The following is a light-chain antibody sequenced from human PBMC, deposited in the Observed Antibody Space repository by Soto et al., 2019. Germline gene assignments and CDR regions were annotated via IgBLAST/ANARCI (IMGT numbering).Light chain of an antibody. CDR2: DAS. CDR3: QQSSKRPPT. Sequence: DIQMTQSPSTLSASVRDRVTITCRASQSISSWLAWYQQKPGKAPKLLIYDASSLEGGVPSRFSGSGSGTDFTLTISSLQPEDFATYYCQQSSKRPPTFGQGTKVDI. V-gene: IGKV1-5*01. CDR1: QSISSW. J-gene: IGKJ1*01.